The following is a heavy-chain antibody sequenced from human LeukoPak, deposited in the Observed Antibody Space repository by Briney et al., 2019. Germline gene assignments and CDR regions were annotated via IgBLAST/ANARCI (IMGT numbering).Heavy chain of an antibody. CDR2: IRYDGSNK. J-gene: IGHJ4*02. V-gene: IGHV3-30*02. CDR1: GFTFSSYG. Sequence: GGSLRLSCAASGFTFSSYGMHWVRQAPGKGLEWVAFIRYDGSNKYYADSVKGRFTISRDNSKKTLYLQMNSLRAEDTAVYYCAKETRDSGGYQYWGQGTLVTVSS. D-gene: IGHD3-22*01. CDR3: AKETRDSGGYQY.